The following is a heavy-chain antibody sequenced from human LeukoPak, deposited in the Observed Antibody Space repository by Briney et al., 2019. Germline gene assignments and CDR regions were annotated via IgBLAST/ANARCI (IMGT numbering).Heavy chain of an antibody. CDR2: IIPIFGTA. CDR3: ARATGIAARHAFDY. D-gene: IGHD6-6*01. V-gene: IGHV1-69*13. CDR1: GGTFSSYA. Sequence: ASVKVSCKASGGTFSSYAISWVRQAPGQGLEWMGGIIPIFGTANYAQKFQGRVTITADESTSTAYMELSSLRSEDTAVYYCARATGIAARHAFDYWGQGTLVTGSS. J-gene: IGHJ4*02.